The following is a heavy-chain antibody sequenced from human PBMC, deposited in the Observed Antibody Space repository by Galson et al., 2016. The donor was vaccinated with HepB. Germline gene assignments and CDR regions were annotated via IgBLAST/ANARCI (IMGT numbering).Heavy chain of an antibody. CDR1: GLTVSSNY. D-gene: IGHD3-22*01. V-gene: IGHV3-53*01. CDR2: IYSGGGNS. CDR3: AKDYYDSSGYRSYWYFDL. Sequence: SLRLSCAASGLTVSSNYMSWVRQAPGKGLEWVSVIYSGGGNSYYADSVKGRFTISRDNSKNTLYVQMHSLRAEDTAVYYCAKDYYDSSGYRSYWYFDLWGRGTLVTVSS. J-gene: IGHJ2*01.